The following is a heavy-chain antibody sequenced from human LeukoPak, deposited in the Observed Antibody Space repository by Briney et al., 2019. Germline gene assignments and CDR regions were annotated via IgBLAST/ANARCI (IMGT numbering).Heavy chain of an antibody. Sequence: GGSLRLSCTASGFTFSSYAMNWVRQAPGKGLEWVSGIGAGGTFTYYADSVKGRFTISRDNSKNTLYLQMNSLRVEDTAVYYCARSGYYDSSALNWFDPWGQGTLVTVSS. V-gene: IGHV3-23*01. CDR1: GFTFSSYA. CDR2: IGAGGTFT. J-gene: IGHJ5*02. CDR3: ARSGYYDSSALNWFDP. D-gene: IGHD3-22*01.